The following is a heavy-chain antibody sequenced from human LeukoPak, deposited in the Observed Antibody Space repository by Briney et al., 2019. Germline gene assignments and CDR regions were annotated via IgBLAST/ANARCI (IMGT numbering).Heavy chain of an antibody. V-gene: IGHV3-21*01. J-gene: IGHJ4*02. CDR3: AREPMVQGVKGGFDY. CDR1: GFTFSSYS. D-gene: IGHD3-10*01. CDR2: ISSSSSYI. Sequence: GGSLRLSCAASGFTFSSYSMNWVRQAPGKGLEWVASISSSSSYIYYADSVKGRFTISRDNAKNSLYLQMNSLRAEDTAVYYCAREPMVQGVKGGFDYWGQGTLVTVSS.